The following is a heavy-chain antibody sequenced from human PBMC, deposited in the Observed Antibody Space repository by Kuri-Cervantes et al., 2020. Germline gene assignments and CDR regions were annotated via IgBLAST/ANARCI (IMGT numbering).Heavy chain of an antibody. J-gene: IGHJ4*02. V-gene: IGHV4-39*01. CDR3: ARLWLEWTFDY. CDR1: GGSISSSSYY. Sequence: SETLSLTCTVSGGSISSSSYYWGWIRQPPGKELEWIGSIYYSGSTYYKPSLKSRVTISVDTSKNQFSLKLSSVTAADTAVYYCARLWLEWTFDYWGQGTLVTVSS. D-gene: IGHD3-3*01. CDR2: IYYSGST.